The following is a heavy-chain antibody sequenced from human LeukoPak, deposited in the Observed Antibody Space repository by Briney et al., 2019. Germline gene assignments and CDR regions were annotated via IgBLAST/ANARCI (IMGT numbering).Heavy chain of an antibody. CDR2: IRYDGSHK. CDR3: AKDFYGGFGGYDSYFFDF. Sequence: GGSLRLSCAASGFTFSTFGMHWVRQAPGKGLEWVTFIRYDGSHKNYADSVKGRFTISRDDSKNTLYLLMNSLRPEDTAVYYCAKDFYGGFGGYDSYFFDFWGQGTLATVSS. CDR1: GFTFSTFG. D-gene: IGHD5-12*01. V-gene: IGHV3-30*02. J-gene: IGHJ4*02.